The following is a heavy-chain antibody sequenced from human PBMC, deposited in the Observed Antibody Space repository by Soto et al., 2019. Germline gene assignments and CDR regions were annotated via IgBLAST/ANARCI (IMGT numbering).Heavy chain of an antibody. V-gene: IGHV1-69*05. D-gene: IGHD2-15*01. J-gene: IGHJ1*01. CDR2: IIPIFGTA. Sequence: QVQLVQSGAEVKKPGSSVKVSCKASGGTFSSYAISWVRQAPGQGLEWMGGIIPIFGTANYAQKFQGRVTITQDESPSTAYMELSSLRSEDTAVDYCATHPGCSGGSCYCFQHWGQGTLVTVSS. CDR3: ATHPGCSGGSCYCFQH. CDR1: GGTFSSYA.